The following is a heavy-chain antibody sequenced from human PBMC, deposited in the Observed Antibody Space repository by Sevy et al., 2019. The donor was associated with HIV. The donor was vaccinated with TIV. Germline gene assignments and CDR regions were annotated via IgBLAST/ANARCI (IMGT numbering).Heavy chain of an antibody. J-gene: IGHJ4*02. V-gene: IGHV4-39*01. CDR1: GGSIGSNSFY. Sequence: SETLSLTCTVSGGSIGSNSFYWGWIRQPPGKGLEWIGTVSYGGSTYYNPSLRSRVTISVDASKKQFSLKLSSVTAADTAVYYCARQKVRSAYYYDTSGRQGKADFDSWGQGTLVIVSS. CDR2: VSYGGST. D-gene: IGHD3-22*01. CDR3: ARQKVRSAYYYDTSGRQGKADFDS.